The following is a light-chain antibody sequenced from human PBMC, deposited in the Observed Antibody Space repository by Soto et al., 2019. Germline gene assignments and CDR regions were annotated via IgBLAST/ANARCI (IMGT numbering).Light chain of an antibody. J-gene: IGKJ4*01. V-gene: IGKV3-15*01. CDR2: GAS. CDR1: RNINRK. CDR3: QQYYDYPPLI. Sequence: EIVMTQSPATLSVSPGERATLSCRASRNINRKLAWYQQKPGKAPRLLISGASTRATGIPARFSGSGYGTEFTRTISSLQSEDFAVYDCQQYYDYPPLIFGGGTKVEIK.